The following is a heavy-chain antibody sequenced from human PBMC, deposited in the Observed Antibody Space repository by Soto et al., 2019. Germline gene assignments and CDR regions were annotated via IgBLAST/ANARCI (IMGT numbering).Heavy chain of an antibody. D-gene: IGHD6-13*01. V-gene: IGHV3-64D*06. J-gene: IGHJ5*02. Sequence: PEDSLRLSYSASGFKFTDYVMLWVRQAPGKGLEYVSVISDNGGSTYYADSVKGRFIISRDNSKNTLYLQMSSLRTEDTAVYYCVRDFSSPWSNWFDLWGRGT. CDR1: GFKFTDYV. CDR3: VRDFSSPWSNWFDL. CDR2: ISDNGGST.